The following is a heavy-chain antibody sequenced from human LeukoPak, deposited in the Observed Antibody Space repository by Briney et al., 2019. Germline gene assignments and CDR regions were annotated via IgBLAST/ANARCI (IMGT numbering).Heavy chain of an antibody. V-gene: IGHV3-30*02. CDR3: AKDVWWLLWSGESCMDV. D-gene: IGHD3-10*01. CDR1: GFTFSSYG. CDR2: IRYDGSNK. J-gene: IGHJ6*02. Sequence: GGSLRLSCAASGFTFSSYGMHWVRQAPGKGLEWVAFIRYDGSNKYYADSVKGRFTISRDNSKNTLYLQMNSLRAEDTAVYYCAKDVWWLLWSGESCMDVWGQGTTVTVSS.